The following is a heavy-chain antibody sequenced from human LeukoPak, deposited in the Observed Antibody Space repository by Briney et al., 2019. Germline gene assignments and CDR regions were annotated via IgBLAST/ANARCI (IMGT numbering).Heavy chain of an antibody. J-gene: IGHJ4*02. V-gene: IGHV3-23*01. CDR3: AKGISPMISLLYFDC. CDR1: GFTFSSYG. D-gene: IGHD3-22*01. Sequence: GGSLRLSCAASGFTFSSYGMSWVRQAPGKGLEWVSAISGSGGSTYYADSVKGRFTISRDNSKNTLYLQMHSLRAEDTAVYYCAKGISPMISLLYFDCWGQGTLVTVSS. CDR2: ISGSGGST.